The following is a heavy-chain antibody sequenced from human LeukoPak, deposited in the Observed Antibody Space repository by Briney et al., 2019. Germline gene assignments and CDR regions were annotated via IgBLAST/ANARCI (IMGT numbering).Heavy chain of an antibody. CDR3: ARDSMVRGVTYYYYGMVV. CDR2: ISYDGSNK. V-gene: IGHV3-30-3*01. CDR1: GFTFSSYA. Sequence: GRSLRLSCAASGFTFSSYAMHWVRQAPGKGLEWVAVISYDGSNKYYADSVKGRFTISRDNSKNTLYLQMNSLRAEDTAVYYCARDSMVRGVTYYYYGMVVWGQGTTVTVSS. J-gene: IGHJ6*02. D-gene: IGHD3-10*01.